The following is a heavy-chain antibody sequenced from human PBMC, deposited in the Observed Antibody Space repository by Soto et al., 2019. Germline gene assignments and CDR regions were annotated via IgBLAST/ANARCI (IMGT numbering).Heavy chain of an antibody. J-gene: IGHJ5*02. CDR2: INPSGGST. CDR1: GYIFTSYS. D-gene: IGHD1-26*01. V-gene: IGHV1-46*01. CDR3: ARFKSSGTYGSFDP. Sequence: ASVKVSCKASGYIFTSYSMHWVRQAPGQGLEWMGIINPSGGSTTYAQKFQGRVTMTRDTSTRTVYMEMISLRTEDTAVYYCARFKSSGTYGSFDPWGQGTLVTVSS.